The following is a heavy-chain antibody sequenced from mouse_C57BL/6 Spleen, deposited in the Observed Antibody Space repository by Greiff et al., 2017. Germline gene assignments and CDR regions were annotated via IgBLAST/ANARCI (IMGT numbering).Heavy chain of an antibody. CDR3: ARDDDGSSYEAWFAY. CDR1: GYSITSGYY. J-gene: IGHJ3*01. D-gene: IGHD1-1*01. V-gene: IGHV3-6*01. Sequence: ESGPGLVKPSQSLSLTCSVTGYSITSGYYWNWIRQFPGNKLEWMGYISYDGSNNYNPSLKNRISITRDTSTNQFFLMLNSVTTEDTATYYCARDDDGSSYEAWFAYWGQGTLVTVSA. CDR2: ISYDGSN.